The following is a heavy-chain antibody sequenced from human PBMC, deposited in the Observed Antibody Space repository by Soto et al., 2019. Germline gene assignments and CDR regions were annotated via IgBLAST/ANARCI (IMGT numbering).Heavy chain of an antibody. Sequence: GESLKISCKGSGYSFTSYWIGWVRQMPGKGLEWMGIIYPGDSDTRYSPSFQGQVTISADKSISTAYLQWSSLKASDTAMYYFARTTDYGDPGYLPDDAFDIWGQGTMVTVSS. CDR1: GYSFTSYW. V-gene: IGHV5-51*01. CDR3: ARTTDYGDPGYLPDDAFDI. J-gene: IGHJ3*02. CDR2: IYPGDSDT. D-gene: IGHD4-17*01.